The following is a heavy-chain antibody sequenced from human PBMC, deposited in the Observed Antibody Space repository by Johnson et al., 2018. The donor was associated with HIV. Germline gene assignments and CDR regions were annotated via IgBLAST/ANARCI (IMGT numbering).Heavy chain of an antibody. CDR1: GFTFSNYG. CDR2: IRYDGSNE. V-gene: IGHV3-30*02. Sequence: QVQLVESGGGFVQPGGSLRVSCVASGFTFSNYGMHWVRQAPGKGLEWMAFIRYDGSNEYYADSLKGRFTISRDNSKNTLYLQMNSLRAEDTAVYYCAKDLYYDSSGYYYLTGGDAFDIWGQGTMVTVSS. CDR3: AKDLYYDSSGYYYLTGGDAFDI. D-gene: IGHD3-22*01. J-gene: IGHJ3*02.